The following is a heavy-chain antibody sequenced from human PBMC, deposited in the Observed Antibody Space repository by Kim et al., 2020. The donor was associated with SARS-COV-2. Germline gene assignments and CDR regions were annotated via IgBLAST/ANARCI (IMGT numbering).Heavy chain of an antibody. V-gene: IGHV1-69*13. J-gene: IGHJ4*02. D-gene: IGHD3-16*02. Sequence: SVKVSCKASGGTFSSYAISWVRQAPGQGLEWMGGIIPIFGTANYAQKFQGRVTITADESTSTAYMELSSLRSEDTAVYYCARGRLGELSLGWALPAYWGQGTLVTVSS. CDR1: GGTFSSYA. CDR3: ARGRLGELSLGWALPAY. CDR2: IIPIFGTA.